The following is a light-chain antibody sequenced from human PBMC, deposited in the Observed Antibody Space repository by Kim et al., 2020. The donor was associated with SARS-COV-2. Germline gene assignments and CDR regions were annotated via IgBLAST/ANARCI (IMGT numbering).Light chain of an antibody. J-gene: IGLJ1*01. V-gene: IGLV2-14*04. CDR2: DVS. CDR1: SSDVVGYNY. CDR3: SSYTSSSTLYV. Sequence: QSITISCTGTSSDVVGYNYVSWYQQHPGKAPKLMIYDVSKRPSGVSNRFSGSKSGNTASLTISGLQAEDEADYYCSSYTSSSTLYVFGTGTKVTVL.